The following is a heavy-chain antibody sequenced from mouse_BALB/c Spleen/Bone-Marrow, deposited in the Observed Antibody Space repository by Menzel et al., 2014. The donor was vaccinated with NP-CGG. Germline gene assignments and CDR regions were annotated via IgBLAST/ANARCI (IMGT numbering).Heavy chain of an antibody. CDR1: GYSFTGYF. CDR3: GRSGYYGSSYFDV. Sequence: EVKLVAAGPELVKPGASVKISCKASGYSFTGYFMNWVKQSHGKSLEWIGRINPYNGDTFYNQKFRGKATLTVDKSSSTAHMELLSLTSEDSAVYYCGRSGYYGSSYFDVWGAGTTVTVSS. V-gene: IGHV1-37*01. J-gene: IGHJ1*01. D-gene: IGHD1-1*01. CDR2: INPYNGDT.